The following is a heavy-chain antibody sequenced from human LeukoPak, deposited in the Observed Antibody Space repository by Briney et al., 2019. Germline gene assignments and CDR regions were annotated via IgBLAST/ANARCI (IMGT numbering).Heavy chain of an antibody. Sequence: SETLSLTCTVSGGSISSSSSYWGWIRQPPGKGLEWVAIIYFSGHTNYNPSLESRVTISVDTSNNQFALKLTSVTDADTAVYYCARLSSTWCDYWGQGALVTVSS. CDR1: GGSISSSSSY. V-gene: IGHV4-39*01. J-gene: IGHJ4*02. D-gene: IGHD6-13*01. CDR3: ARLSSTWCDY. CDR2: IYFSGHT.